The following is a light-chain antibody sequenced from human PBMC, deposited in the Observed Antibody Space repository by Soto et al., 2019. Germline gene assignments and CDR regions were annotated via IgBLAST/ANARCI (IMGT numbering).Light chain of an antibody. J-gene: IGLJ3*02. CDR1: SSDIGSNNY. CDR2: EVS. V-gene: IGLV2-14*01. Sequence: QSVLTQPASVSGSPGQSITISCTATSSDIGSNNYVSWFQQRPGKAPTLIIYEVSNRPSGVSTHFSGSKSGNTASLTISGLLPEDEAEYYCSSYTTTTRLFGGGTKVTVL. CDR3: SSYTTTTRL.